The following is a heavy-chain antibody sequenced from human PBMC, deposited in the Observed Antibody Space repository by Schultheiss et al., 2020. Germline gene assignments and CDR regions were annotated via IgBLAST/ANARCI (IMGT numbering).Heavy chain of an antibody. V-gene: IGHV4-30-4*01. D-gene: IGHD2/OR15-2a*01. CDR1: GGSISSGDYY. CDR3: ARGRLGAVSY. CDR2: IYYSGST. Sequence: SETLSLTCTVSGGSISSGDYYWSWIRQPPGKGLEWIGYIYYSGSTYYNPSLKSRVTISVDTSKNQFSLKLSSVTAADTAVYYCARGRLGAVSYWGQGTLVTVPQ. J-gene: IGHJ4*02.